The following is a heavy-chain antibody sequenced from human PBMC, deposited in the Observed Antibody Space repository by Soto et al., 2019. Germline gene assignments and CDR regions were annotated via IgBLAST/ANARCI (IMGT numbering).Heavy chain of an antibody. Sequence: QITLKESGPTLVKPTQTLTLTCTFSGLSLSTTGVGVGWIRQPPGKALEWLALIYWDDDKRYSPSLKSRLTITNDTPKNQVVLTMTSMDPVDTATYYCVQSRCGGDCLQSYSSHSYYGLDVWGQGTTVTVSS. D-gene: IGHD2-21*02. CDR3: VQSRCGGDCLQSYSSHSYYGLDV. V-gene: IGHV2-5*02. CDR2: IYWDDDK. CDR1: GLSLSTTGVG. J-gene: IGHJ6*02.